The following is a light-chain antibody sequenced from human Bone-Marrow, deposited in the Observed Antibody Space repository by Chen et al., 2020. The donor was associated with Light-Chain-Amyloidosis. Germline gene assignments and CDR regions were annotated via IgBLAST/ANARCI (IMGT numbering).Light chain of an antibody. CDR2: GVS. CDR3: SSFTSSSSYV. CDR1: SGDVGTSNY. J-gene: IGLJ1*01. Sequence: QSALTQPASVSGSPGQSITISCTGTSGDVGTSNYVAWYQQHPAKAPNVMIYGVSNRPSGVYNRCSCSYCGFSASLTISGLQAEDEADDYCSSFTSSSSYVFGPGTKVTVL. V-gene: IGLV2-14*01.